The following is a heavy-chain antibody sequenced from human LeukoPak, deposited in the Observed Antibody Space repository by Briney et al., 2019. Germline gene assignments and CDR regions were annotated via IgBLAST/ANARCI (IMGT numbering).Heavy chain of an antibody. Sequence: GESLKISCKGSGYSFTSYWIGWVRQMPGKGLEWMGIICPGDSDTRYSPSFQGQVTISADKSISTAYLQWSSLKASDTAMYYCARTAMGDCSGGSCYSDNALDIWGQGTMVTVSS. J-gene: IGHJ3*02. CDR1: GYSFTSYW. CDR3: ARTAMGDCSGGSCYSDNALDI. D-gene: IGHD2-15*01. CDR2: ICPGDSDT. V-gene: IGHV5-51*01.